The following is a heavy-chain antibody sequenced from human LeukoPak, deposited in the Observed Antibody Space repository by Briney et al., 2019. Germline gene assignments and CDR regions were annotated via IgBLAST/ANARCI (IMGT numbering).Heavy chain of an antibody. Sequence: TLSLTCTVSGGSISSGGYYWSWIRQHPGKGLEWIVYIYYTGSTYYNPSLKSRVTISVDTSKNQLSLKLSSVTAADTAVYYCARLDYGDYKNWFDPWGQGTLVTVSS. J-gene: IGHJ5*02. D-gene: IGHD4-17*01. CDR1: GGSISSGGYY. CDR2: IYYTGST. V-gene: IGHV4-31*03. CDR3: ARLDYGDYKNWFDP.